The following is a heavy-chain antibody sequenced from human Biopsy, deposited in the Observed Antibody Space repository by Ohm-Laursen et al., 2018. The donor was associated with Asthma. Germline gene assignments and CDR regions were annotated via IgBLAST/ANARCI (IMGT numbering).Heavy chain of an antibody. CDR2: IHYSGST. Sequence: SETLSLTCPASGVSIRSYYWTWIRQPPGKGLEWIGNIHYSGSTYSNPSLKSRVTISVDTSKKQISLRLSSVIAADTAVYYCAGFCSGGNCPDHWGQGTLVTVSS. CDR3: AGFCSGGNCPDH. D-gene: IGHD2-15*01. CDR1: GVSIRSYY. J-gene: IGHJ4*02. V-gene: IGHV4-59*01.